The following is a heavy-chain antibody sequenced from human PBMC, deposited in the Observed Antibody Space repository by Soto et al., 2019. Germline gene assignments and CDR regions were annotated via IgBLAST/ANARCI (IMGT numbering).Heavy chain of an antibody. D-gene: IGHD6-13*01. Sequence: LETLSLTCTVSGGSISSYYWSWIRQPPGKGLEWIGYIYYSGSTNYNPSLKSRVTISVDTSKNQFSLKLSSVTAADTAVYYCARLRRIAAAGLGVWYFDYWGQGTLVTVSS. J-gene: IGHJ4*02. CDR1: GGSISSYY. CDR2: IYYSGST. V-gene: IGHV4-59*08. CDR3: ARLRRIAAAGLGVWYFDY.